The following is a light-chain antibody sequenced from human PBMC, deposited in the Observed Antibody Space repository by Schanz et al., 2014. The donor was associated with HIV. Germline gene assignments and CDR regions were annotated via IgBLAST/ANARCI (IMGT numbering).Light chain of an antibody. CDR2: GAS. CDR1: QSVRSS. V-gene: IGKV3-20*01. Sequence: PGERATLSCRASQSVRSSLAWYQQKPGQAPRLLIYGASIRATDIPARFSGGGSGTEFTLTISRLEPEDFAVYYCQQYHSSRGTFGGGTKVELK. CDR3: QQYHSSRGT. J-gene: IGKJ4*01.